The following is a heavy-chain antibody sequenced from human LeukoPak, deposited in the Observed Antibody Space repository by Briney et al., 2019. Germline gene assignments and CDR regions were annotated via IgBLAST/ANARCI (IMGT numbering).Heavy chain of an antibody. Sequence: PGGSLRLSCAASGFTFSSYWMHWVRQAPGKGLVWVSRINTDGSSTSYADSVKGRFTISRDNAKNTLYLQMNSLRAEDTAVYYCARALAVAGTGGLFWGQGTLVTVSS. CDR3: ARALAVAGTGGLF. V-gene: IGHV3-74*01. D-gene: IGHD6-19*01. CDR1: GFTFSSYW. J-gene: IGHJ4*02. CDR2: INTDGSST.